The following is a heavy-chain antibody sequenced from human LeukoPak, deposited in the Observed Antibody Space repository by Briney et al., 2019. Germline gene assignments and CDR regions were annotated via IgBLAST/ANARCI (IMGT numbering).Heavy chain of an antibody. CDR3: VRESVRDYYFDF. CDR1: GFRFGGYA. CDR2: IRSKALYGTS. V-gene: IGHV3-49*04. D-gene: IGHD3-10*02. J-gene: IGHJ4*02. Sequence: PGGSLRLSCSASGFRFGGYALSWVRQAPGKGLEWVGFIRSKALYGTSEYAASVEGRFSISRDDSNNIVYLQMNSLKTEDTAVYFCVRESVRDYYFDFWGQGTLVTVSS.